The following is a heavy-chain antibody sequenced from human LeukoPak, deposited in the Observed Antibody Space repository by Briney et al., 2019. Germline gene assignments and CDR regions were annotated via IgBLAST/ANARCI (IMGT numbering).Heavy chain of an antibody. V-gene: IGHV3-23*01. CDR2: IGGSGGST. Sequence: GGSLRLSCAASGFTFSSYAMSWVRQAPGKGLEWVSAIGGSGGSTYYADSVKGRFTISRDNSKNTLYLQMNSLRAEDTAVYYCAKDITMIVVAAFDYWGQGTLVTVSS. J-gene: IGHJ4*02. D-gene: IGHD3-22*01. CDR1: GFTFSSYA. CDR3: AKDITMIVVAAFDY.